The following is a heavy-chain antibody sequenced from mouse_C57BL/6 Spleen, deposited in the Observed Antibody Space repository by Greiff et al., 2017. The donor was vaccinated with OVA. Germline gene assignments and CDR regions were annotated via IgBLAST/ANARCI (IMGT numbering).Heavy chain of an antibody. CDR1: GFSLTSYG. J-gene: IGHJ1*03. CDR2: IWSGGST. D-gene: IGHD4-1*01. Sequence: VQLQQSGPGLVQPSQSLSITCTVSGFSLTSYGVHWVRQSSGKGLEWLGVIWSGGSTDYNAAFISRLSISKDNSKSQVFFKMNSLQADDTAIYYCARTGTDWYVDVWGTGTTVTVSS. V-gene: IGHV2-2*01. CDR3: ARTGTDWYVDV.